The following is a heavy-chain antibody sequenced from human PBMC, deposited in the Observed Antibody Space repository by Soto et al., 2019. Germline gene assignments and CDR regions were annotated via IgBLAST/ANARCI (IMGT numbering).Heavy chain of an antibody. CDR1: GYTFNSYG. Sequence: QVQLVQSGAEVKKPGASARVSCKASGYTFNSYGISWVRQAPGQGLEWMGWMNTYNGITYYAQKFQGRLTMTIDTSTTTACMELRSLTSDDTAVYYCARDTTTIVVVPSYWGQGTLVTVSS. V-gene: IGHV1-18*01. CDR2: MNTYNGIT. D-gene: IGHD3-22*01. J-gene: IGHJ4*02. CDR3: ARDTTTIVVVPSY.